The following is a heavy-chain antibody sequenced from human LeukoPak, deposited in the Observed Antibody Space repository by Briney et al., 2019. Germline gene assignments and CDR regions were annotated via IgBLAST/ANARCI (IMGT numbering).Heavy chain of an antibody. D-gene: IGHD6-19*01. V-gene: IGHV3-30*02. J-gene: IGHJ4*02. CDR3: AKDPGSDGWSYFDY. CDR2: IRNDGNNK. Sequence: GGSLRLSCAASGFTFSNHGMHWVRQAPGKGLEWVAFIRNDGNNKYYVDSVKGRFTISRDNSKSTLYLQMNSLRVEDTAVYYCAKDPGSDGWSYFDYWGQGTLVTVSS. CDR1: GFTFSNHG.